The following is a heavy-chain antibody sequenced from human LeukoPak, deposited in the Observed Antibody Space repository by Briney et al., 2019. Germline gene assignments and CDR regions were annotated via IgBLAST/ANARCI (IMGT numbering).Heavy chain of an antibody. D-gene: IGHD5-24*01. CDR1: GFTFSSYG. CDR2: ISYDGSNK. V-gene: IGHV3-30*18. J-gene: IGHJ4*02. Sequence: GGSLRLSYAASGFTFSSYGMHWVRQAPGKGLEWVAVISYDGSNKYYADPVKGRCTISRDNSKKTVYLQMNSLRTEDTAVYYCAKDRWLQGYFDYWGQGTLVTVSS. CDR3: AKDRWLQGYFDY.